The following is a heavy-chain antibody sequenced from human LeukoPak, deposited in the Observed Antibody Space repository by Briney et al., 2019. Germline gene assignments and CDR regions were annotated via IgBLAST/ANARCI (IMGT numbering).Heavy chain of an antibody. CDR2: ISYDEIE. J-gene: IGHJ4*02. Sequence: GGSLRLSCGASGFTFSSHAMHWVRQAPGKGLDWVAFISYDEIEYYSDSVKGRFTISRDNSKNTVYLQMNSLRVEDTAVYYWASAHVWGSYRKNQFFDYWGQGTLVTVSS. D-gene: IGHD3-16*02. CDR1: GFTFSSHA. CDR3: ASAHVWGSYRKNQFFDY. V-gene: IGHV3-30*04.